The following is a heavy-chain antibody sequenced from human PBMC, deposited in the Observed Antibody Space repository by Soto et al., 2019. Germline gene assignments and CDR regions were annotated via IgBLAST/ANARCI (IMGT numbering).Heavy chain of an antibody. CDR2: IDNAGSSA. D-gene: IGHD1-26*01. V-gene: IGHV3-74*01. CDR3: TRVGGSVSGMDV. J-gene: IGHJ6*02. CDR1: GFTFSIYW. Sequence: GGSLRLSCAASGFTFSIYWMHWVRQAPGKGPVWVSRIDNAGSSARYADSVKGRFTISRDNAKNTVYLQMNSLRAEDTALYYCTRVGGSVSGMDVWGQGTTVTVSS.